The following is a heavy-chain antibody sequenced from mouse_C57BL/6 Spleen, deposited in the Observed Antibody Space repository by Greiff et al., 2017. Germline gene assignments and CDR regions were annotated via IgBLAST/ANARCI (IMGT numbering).Heavy chain of an antibody. CDR3: AREGLGRQDYFDY. V-gene: IGHV1-76*01. CDR2: IYPGSGNT. CDR1: GYTFTDYY. Sequence: QVQLQQSGAELVRPGASVKLSCKASGYTFTDYYINWVKQRPGQGLEWIAMIYPGSGNTYYNEKFKGKATLTAEKSSSTSYMQLSILTSEDSAVYFWAREGLGRQDYFDYWGQGTTLTVSS. J-gene: IGHJ2*01. D-gene: IGHD4-1*01.